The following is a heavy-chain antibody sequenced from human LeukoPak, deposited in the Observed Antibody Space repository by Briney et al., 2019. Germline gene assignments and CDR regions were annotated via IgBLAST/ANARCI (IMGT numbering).Heavy chain of an antibody. CDR3: AIVLETLLNRMDV. D-gene: IGHD1-1*01. V-gene: IGHV3-33*03. CDR1: GFSCADFG. CDR2: LWNGGFDH. Sequence: GGSLRLSCAASGFSCADFGMHWVRQAPGKGLEWVAVLWNGGFDHFYRDSVRGRFTISRDVSKNTLYLQMDGLRADDTAVYYCAIVLETLLNRMDVWGQGTTVIVSS. J-gene: IGHJ6*02.